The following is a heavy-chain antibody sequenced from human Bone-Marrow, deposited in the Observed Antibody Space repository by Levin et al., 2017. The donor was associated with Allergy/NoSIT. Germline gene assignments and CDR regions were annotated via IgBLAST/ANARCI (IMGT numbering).Heavy chain of an antibody. CDR2: ISGSGGST. Sequence: GESLKISCAASGFTFSSYAMSWVRQAPGKGLEWVSAISGSGGSTYYADSVKGRFTISRDNSKNTLYLQMNSLRAEDTAVYYCAKVSRPRSGLLWAPYFDYWGQGTLVTVSS. V-gene: IGHV3-23*01. CDR1: GFTFSSYA. J-gene: IGHJ4*02. CDR3: AKVSRPRSGLLWAPYFDY. D-gene: IGHD2-2*01.